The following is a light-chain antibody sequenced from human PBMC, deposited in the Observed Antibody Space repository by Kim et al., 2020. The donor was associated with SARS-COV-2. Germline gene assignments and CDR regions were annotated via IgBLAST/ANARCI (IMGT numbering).Light chain of an antibody. V-gene: IGKV1-5*03. CDR3: QLYDSYLYT. CDR2: KAS. CDR1: QSISSW. J-gene: IGKJ2*01. Sequence: DIQMTQPPSTLSASVGDRVTITCRASQSISSWLAWYQQKPGKAPKLLIYKASSLESGVPSRFSGIGSGTEFTLTISSLQPDDFATYYCQLYDSYLYTFGQGTTLEI.